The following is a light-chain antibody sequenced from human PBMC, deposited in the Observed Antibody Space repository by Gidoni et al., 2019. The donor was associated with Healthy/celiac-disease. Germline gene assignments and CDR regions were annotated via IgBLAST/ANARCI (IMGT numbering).Light chain of an antibody. CDR3: LSGDSSGTHWV. CDR1: ALTKQY. J-gene: IGLJ3*02. V-gene: IGLV3-16*01. CDR2: KDS. Sequence: SYELTQPPSVSVSLGQMARITCSGEALTKQYAYWYQQKPGQFPVLVIYKDSERPSGIPERCSSSSSGTIVTLTISGVQAEDEADYYCLSGDSSGTHWVFGGGTKLTVL.